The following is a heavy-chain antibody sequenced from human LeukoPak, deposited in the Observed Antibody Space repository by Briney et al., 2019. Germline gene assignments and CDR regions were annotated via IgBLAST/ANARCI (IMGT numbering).Heavy chain of an antibody. CDR2: ISYEGSNK. V-gene: IGHV3-30*03. CDR3: ARTVGYFDY. CDR1: GFTFSKYG. D-gene: IGHD2-15*01. Sequence: GGSLRLSCAASGFTFSKYGIHWVRQAPGKGLEWVAVISYEGSNKFYGESVKGRFTISRDNSKNTLYLQMNSLRAEDTAVYYCARTVGYFDYWGQGTLVTVSS. J-gene: IGHJ4*02.